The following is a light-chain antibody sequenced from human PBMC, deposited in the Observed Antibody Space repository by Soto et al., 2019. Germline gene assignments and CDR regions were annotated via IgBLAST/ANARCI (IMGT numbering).Light chain of an antibody. CDR2: EVT. V-gene: IGLV2-8*01. Sequence: QSVLTQPPSASGSPGQSVTICCTGTSSDVGGYNYVSWYQQHPGRPPKLMIYEVTKRPLGVPDRFSGSKSGNTASLTVSGLQAEDEADYYCSSYAGSNNYVFGPGTKVTVL. CDR1: SSDVGGYNY. CDR3: SSYAGSNNYV. J-gene: IGLJ1*01.